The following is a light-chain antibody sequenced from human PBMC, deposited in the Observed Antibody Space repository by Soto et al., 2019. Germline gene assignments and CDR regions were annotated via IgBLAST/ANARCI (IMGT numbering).Light chain of an antibody. CDR2: GAS. CDR1: QSVSNNY. J-gene: IGKJ1*01. Sequence: EIVLTQSPGTLSLSPGERATLSCRASQSVSNNYLAWYQQKPGQAPRLLTYGASNRATGIPDRFSGSGSGTDFTLTISRLEPEDFAVYYCQQYGSSGTFGHGTKVEIK. CDR3: QQYGSSGT. V-gene: IGKV3-20*01.